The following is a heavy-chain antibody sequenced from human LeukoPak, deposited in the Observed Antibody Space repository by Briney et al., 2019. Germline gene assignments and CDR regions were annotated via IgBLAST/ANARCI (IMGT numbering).Heavy chain of an antibody. D-gene: IGHD4-23*01. CDR1: GGSISSYY. Sequence: SETLSLTCTVSGGSISSYYWSWIRQSPGKGLEWIGCLYYSGSTNYNPSLKSRVTISVDTSKNQFSLKLSSVTAADTAVYYCARGGYGGNWPPYYFDYWGQGTLVTVSS. V-gene: IGHV4-59*01. CDR3: ARGGYGGNWPPYYFDY. J-gene: IGHJ4*02. CDR2: LYYSGST.